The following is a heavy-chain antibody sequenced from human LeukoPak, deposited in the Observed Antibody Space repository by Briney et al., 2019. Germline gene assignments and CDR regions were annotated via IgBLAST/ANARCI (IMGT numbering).Heavy chain of an antibody. CDR2: MNPNSGYT. V-gene: IGHV1-8*01. CDR1: GYTFSSYD. CDR3: ARGSVVPVAMRYYGMDV. D-gene: IGHD2-2*01. J-gene: IGHJ6*02. Sequence: GASVKVSCKAPGYTFSSYDINWVRQATGQGLEWMGWMNPNSGYTDYAQNFQGRVTMTRDTSIGAAYMELSSLRSEDTAVYYCARGSVVPVAMRYYGMDVWGQGTTVTVSS.